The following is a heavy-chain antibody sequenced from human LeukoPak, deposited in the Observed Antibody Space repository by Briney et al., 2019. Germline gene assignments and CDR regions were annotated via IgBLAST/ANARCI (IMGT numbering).Heavy chain of an antibody. CDR2: INQNGDTK. V-gene: IGHV3-7*01. Sequence: PGGSLRLSCAASGFTFSSYWMTWVRQAPGKGLEWVANINQNGDTKYYVDSVKGRFTISRDNAKNSLYLQMYSLRAEDRAVYYCARDCGGDDDFWGQGTLVTVSS. D-gene: IGHD2-21*01. J-gene: IGHJ4*02. CDR3: ARDCGGDDDF. CDR1: GFTFSSYW.